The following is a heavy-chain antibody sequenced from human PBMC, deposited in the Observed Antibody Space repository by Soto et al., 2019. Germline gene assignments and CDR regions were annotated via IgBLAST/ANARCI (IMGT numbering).Heavy chain of an antibody. D-gene: IGHD2-2*01. V-gene: IGHV4-39*01. Sequence: QLQLQESGPGLVKPSETLSLTCTVSGGSISSSSYYWGWIRQPPGKGLEWIGSIYYSGSTYYNPSLKSRVTMSVDTSKNQFSLKLSSVTAADTAVYYCARRTGYCSSTSCYEFDYWGQGTLVTVYS. CDR1: GGSISSSSYY. CDR3: ARRTGYCSSTSCYEFDY. CDR2: IYYSGST. J-gene: IGHJ4*02.